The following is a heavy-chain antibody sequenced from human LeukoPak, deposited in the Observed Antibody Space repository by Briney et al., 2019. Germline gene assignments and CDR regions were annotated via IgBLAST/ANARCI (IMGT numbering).Heavy chain of an antibody. CDR3: ARDERQWSGTYYYYYYMDV. D-gene: IGHD6-19*01. V-gene: IGHV3-74*01. CDR1: GFTFSSYW. CDR2: INSDGSST. Sequence: PGGSLRLSCAASGFTFSSYWMHWVRHAPGKGLVWVSRINSDGSSTIYADSVKGRFTISRDNAKNTLYLQMNSLRAEDTAVYYCARDERQWSGTYYYYYYMDVWGKGTTVTVSS. J-gene: IGHJ6*03.